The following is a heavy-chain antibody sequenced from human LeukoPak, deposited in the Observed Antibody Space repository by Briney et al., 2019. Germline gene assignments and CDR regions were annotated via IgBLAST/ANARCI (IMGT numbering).Heavy chain of an antibody. CDR2: IYYSGST. D-gene: IGHD4-23*01. J-gene: IGHJ6*03. CDR3: ARHRSDYVGYYYYYYMDV. V-gene: IGHV4-59*08. Sequence: SETLSLTCTVSGGSISSYYWSWIRQPPGKGLEWIGYIYYSGSTNYNPSLKSRVTISVDTSKNQFSLKLSSVTAADTAVYYCARHRSDYVGYYYYYYMDVWGKGTTVTISS. CDR1: GGSISSYY.